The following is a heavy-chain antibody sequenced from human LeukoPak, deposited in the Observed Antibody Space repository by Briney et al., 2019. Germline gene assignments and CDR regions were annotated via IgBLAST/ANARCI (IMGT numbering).Heavy chain of an antibody. J-gene: IGHJ4*02. Sequence: GGSLRLSCAASGFTFSSYAMHWVRQAPGKGLEWVAVISYDGSNKYYADSVKGRFTISRDNSKNTLYLQMNSLRAEDTAVYYCARAGLLWFGELFGWGQGTLVTVSS. D-gene: IGHD3-10*01. CDR1: GFTFSSYA. CDR3: ARAGLLWFGELFG. CDR2: ISYDGSNK. V-gene: IGHV3-30*04.